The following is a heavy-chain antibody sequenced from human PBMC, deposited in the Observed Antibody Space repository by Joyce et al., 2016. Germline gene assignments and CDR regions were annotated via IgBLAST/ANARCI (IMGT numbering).Heavy chain of an antibody. Sequence: QVQMQESGPGLVKPSETLSLTCSVSGGSMINQYWIWIRQPPGKGLEWIGYIYSNEITNSDPSLNSRVAMLVDTSKNQFSLSLSSVTVADTAVYYCARGGPSDAFDVWGQGTMIAVSS. J-gene: IGHJ3*01. V-gene: IGHV4-59*11. CDR1: GGSMINQY. CDR3: ARGGPSDAFDV. CDR2: IYSNEIT.